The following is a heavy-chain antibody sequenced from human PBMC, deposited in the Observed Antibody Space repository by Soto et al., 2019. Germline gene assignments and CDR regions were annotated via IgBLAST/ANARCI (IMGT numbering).Heavy chain of an antibody. CDR3: RFSYYYDIDY. D-gene: IGHD3-22*01. CDR2: ISSSSSTI. Sequence: GGSLRLSCAASGFTFSSYSMNWVRQAPGKGLEWVSYISSSSSTIYYADSVKGRFTISRDNAKNSLYLQMNSLRDEDTAVYYCRFSYYYDIDYWGQGTLVTVSS. J-gene: IGHJ4*02. CDR1: GFTFSSYS. V-gene: IGHV3-48*02.